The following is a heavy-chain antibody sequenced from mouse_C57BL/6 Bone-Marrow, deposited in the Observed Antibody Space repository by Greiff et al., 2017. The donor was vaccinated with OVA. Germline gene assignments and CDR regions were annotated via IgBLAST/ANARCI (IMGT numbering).Heavy chain of an antibody. J-gene: IGHJ2*01. V-gene: IGHV5-17*01. CDR3: ARSDCDYFDY. D-gene: IGHD2-13*01. CDR2: ISSGSSSI. CDR1: GFTFSDYG. Sequence: EVQLLQSGAGLVKPGGSLKLSCAASGFTFSDYGMHWVRQAPGKGLEWVAYISSGSSSIYYADTVKGRFTLSRDNAKNTLFLQMTSLSSEDTAVYYCARSDCDYFDYGDRGKALTVTA.